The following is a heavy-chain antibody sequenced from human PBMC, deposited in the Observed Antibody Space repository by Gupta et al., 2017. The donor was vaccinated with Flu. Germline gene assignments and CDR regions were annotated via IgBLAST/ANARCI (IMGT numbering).Heavy chain of an antibody. D-gene: IGHD2-15*01. CDR3: AVGVVVAAAFDY. CDR2: IYYSGST. Sequence: QLQLQESGPGLVKPSETLSLTCTVSGGSISSSSYYWGWIRQPPGKGLEWIGSIYYSGSTYYNPSLKSRVTISVDTSKNQFSLKLSSVTAADTAVYYCAVGVVVAAAFDYWGQGTLVTVSS. CDR1: GGSISSSSYY. J-gene: IGHJ4*02. V-gene: IGHV4-39*01.